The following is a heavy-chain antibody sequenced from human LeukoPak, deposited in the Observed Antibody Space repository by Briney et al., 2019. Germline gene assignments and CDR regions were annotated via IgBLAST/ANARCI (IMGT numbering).Heavy chain of an antibody. J-gene: IGHJ3*02. CDR3: AKVSAMADASDI. D-gene: IGHD5-24*01. Sequence: KPGGSLRLSCAASGFTFSGYSMNWVRQAPGKGLEWVSSISSGSSFIYYADSVKGRFTVSRDNSKNTMYLQMHSLTVEDTAVYYCAKVSAMADASDIWGQGTMVIVSS. V-gene: IGHV3-21*03. CDR1: GFTFSGYS. CDR2: ISSGSSFI.